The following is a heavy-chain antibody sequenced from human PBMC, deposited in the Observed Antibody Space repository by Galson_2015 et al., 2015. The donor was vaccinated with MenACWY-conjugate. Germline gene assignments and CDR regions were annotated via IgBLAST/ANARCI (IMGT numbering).Heavy chain of an antibody. Sequence: SLRLSCAASGLTFTIYSIHWVRQAPGQGPVWVSRLRSDGTTTYADLVKGRFTFSGDHAKNMFYLQMNSLRVEDTAVYYCVTSSISPFGTYDGNVLDYWGQGTLVTVSS. CDR3: VTSSISPFGTYDGNVLDY. D-gene: IGHD3-16*01. CDR1: GLTFTIYS. J-gene: IGHJ4*02. V-gene: IGHV3-74*03. CDR2: LRSDGTT.